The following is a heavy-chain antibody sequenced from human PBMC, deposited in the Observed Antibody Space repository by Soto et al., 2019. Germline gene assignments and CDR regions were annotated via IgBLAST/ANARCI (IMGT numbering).Heavy chain of an antibody. J-gene: IGHJ4*02. V-gene: IGHV1-8*01. CDR3: ARGHSRFDYDFWSGYYRPKYYFDY. CDR2: MNPNSGNT. D-gene: IGHD3-3*01. Sequence: GASVKVSCKASGYTFTSYDINWVRQATGQGLERMGWMNPNSGNTGYAQKFQGRVTMTRNTSISTAYMELSSLRSEDTAVYYCARGHSRFDYDFWSGYYRPKYYFDYWGQGTLVTVSS. CDR1: GYTFTSYD.